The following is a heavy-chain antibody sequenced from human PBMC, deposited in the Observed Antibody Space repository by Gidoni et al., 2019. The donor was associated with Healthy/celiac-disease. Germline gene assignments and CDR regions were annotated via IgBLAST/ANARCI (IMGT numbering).Heavy chain of an antibody. CDR2: FDPEEGET. CDR3: ATDSMVQGALDY. D-gene: IGHD3-10*01. V-gene: IGHV1-24*01. Sequence: QVQLVQSGAEVKKPGASAKVSCKRSGSPLTELSMPWVRQAQGKGFEWMGGFDPEEGETIYAQKFQGRVTMTEDTSTDTAYMELSSLRSEDTAVYYCATDSMVQGALDYWGQGTLVTVSS. CDR1: GSPLTELS. J-gene: IGHJ4*02.